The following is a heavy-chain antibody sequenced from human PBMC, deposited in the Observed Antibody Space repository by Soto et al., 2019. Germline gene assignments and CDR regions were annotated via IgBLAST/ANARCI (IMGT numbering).Heavy chain of an antibody. CDR1: GGSISTYY. CDR2: IYYDGST. J-gene: IGHJ5*02. Sequence: PSETLSLTCTVSGGSISTYYWSWIRQPPGKGLEWIGYIYYDGSTRYNPSLRSRVTISVDTSKNQFSLILSSVTSADTAVYYCARDQLSSGLYVWFDPWGQGTLVTVSS. CDR3: ARDQLSSGLYVWFDP. D-gene: IGHD6-25*01. V-gene: IGHV4-59*01.